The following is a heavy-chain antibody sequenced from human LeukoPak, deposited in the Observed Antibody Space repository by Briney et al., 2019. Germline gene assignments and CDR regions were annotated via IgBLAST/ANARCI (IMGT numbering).Heavy chain of an antibody. CDR2: IYYSGSI. CDR3: ARHFAPAAATHPYYFDY. CDR1: GGSISSSSAY. D-gene: IGHD2-15*01. J-gene: IGHJ4*02. V-gene: IGHV4-39*01. Sequence: SETLSLTCTVSGGSISSSSAYWGWIRQPPGKGLEFIANIYYSGSIYYNPSLKSRVTISIDTSKNQFSLKLSSVTAADTAVYYCARHFAPAAATHPYYFDYWGQGTLVTVSS.